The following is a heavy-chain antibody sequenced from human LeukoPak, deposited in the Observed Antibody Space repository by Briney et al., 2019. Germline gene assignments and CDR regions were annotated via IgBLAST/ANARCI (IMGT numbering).Heavy chain of an antibody. CDR2: ISGSGGST. D-gene: IGHD3-16*01. CDR3: AKGRGVMSRAHCFDY. V-gene: IGHV3-23*01. J-gene: IGHJ4*02. CDR1: GFTFSSYA. Sequence: GGSLRLSCAASGFTFSSYAMSWVRQAPGKGLEWVSAISGSGGSTCYADSVKGRFTISRDNSKNTLYLQMNSLRAEDTAVYYCAKGRGVMSRAHCFDYWGQGTLVTVSS.